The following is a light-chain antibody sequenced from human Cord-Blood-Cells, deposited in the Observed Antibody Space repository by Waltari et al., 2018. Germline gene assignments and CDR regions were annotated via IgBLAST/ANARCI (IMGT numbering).Light chain of an antibody. CDR3: CSDAGSYTML. CDR2: DVS. CDR1: SSDVGGYNY. Sequence: QSALTQPRSVSGSPGQSVTISCTGTSSDVGGYNYVSWYQQHPGKAPKLIIYDVSKRPSGVPERCSSSKSGNSAALTISGLQADDEPDYYCCSDAGSYTMLFGGAAKLIVL. V-gene: IGLV2-11*01. J-gene: IGLJ2*01.